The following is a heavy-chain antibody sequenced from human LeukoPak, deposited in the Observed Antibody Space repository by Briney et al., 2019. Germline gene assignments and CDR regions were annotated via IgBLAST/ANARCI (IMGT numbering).Heavy chain of an antibody. Sequence: PSETLSLICTVTGDSITSYYWSWVRQTPEKGLEWIGYIHYSGRIKYYPSLKSRVTLSVDTSKNQFSLKLNSVTSADTAVYYCVSGSYLIDNGGQGTLVTVSS. CDR1: GDSITSYY. D-gene: IGHD1-26*01. CDR2: IHYSGRI. V-gene: IGHV4-59*01. J-gene: IGHJ4*02. CDR3: VSGSYLIDN.